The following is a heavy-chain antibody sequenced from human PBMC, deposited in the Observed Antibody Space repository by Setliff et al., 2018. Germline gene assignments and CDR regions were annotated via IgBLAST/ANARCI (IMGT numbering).Heavy chain of an antibody. CDR3: ARVASAPYGSGSDYIRALDY. CDR2: IHDSGNPT. CDR1: GFTFIDYY. J-gene: IGHJ4*02. Sequence: GGSLRLSCAASGFTFIDYYMNWIRQAPGKGLEWISYIHDSGNPTYYADSVKGRFTVSRDNAKNSLYLQMTSLRAEDTAIYYCARVASAPYGSGSDYIRALDYWGQGTLVTVSS. D-gene: IGHD3-10*01. V-gene: IGHV3-11*01.